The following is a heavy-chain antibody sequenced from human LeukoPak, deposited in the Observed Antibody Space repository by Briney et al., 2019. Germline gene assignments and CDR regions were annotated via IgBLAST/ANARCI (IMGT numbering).Heavy chain of an antibody. CDR1: GFTFSDYY. CDR3: ARDSRSYYDFWSGLNWFDP. CDR2: ISSSGSTI. D-gene: IGHD3-3*01. V-gene: IGHV3-11*01. J-gene: IGHJ5*02. Sequence: GGSLRLSCAASGFTFSDYYMSWIRQAPGKGVEWVSYISSSGSTIYYADSVKGRFTISRDNAKNSLYLQMNSLRAEDTAVYYCARDSRSYYDFWSGLNWFDPWGQGTLVTVSS.